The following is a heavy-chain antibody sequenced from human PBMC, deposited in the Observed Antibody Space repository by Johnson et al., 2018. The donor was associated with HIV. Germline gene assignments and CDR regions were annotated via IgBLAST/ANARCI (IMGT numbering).Heavy chain of an antibody. V-gene: IGHV3-33*05. CDR3: ASCITPDAFDI. CDR2: ISYDGNNK. J-gene: IGHJ3*02. D-gene: IGHD3-10*01. CDR1: GFTFSSYG. Sequence: QVQLVESGGGVVQPGRSLRLSCVPSGFTFSSYGMHWVRQAPGKGLEWVAVISYDGNNKYYADSVKGRFTISRDNSKNTLSLQMTSLIAEDPAVYYVASCITPDAFDIWGQGTMVTVSS.